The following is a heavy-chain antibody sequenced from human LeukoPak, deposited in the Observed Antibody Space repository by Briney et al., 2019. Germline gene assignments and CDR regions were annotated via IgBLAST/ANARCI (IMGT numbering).Heavy chain of an antibody. D-gene: IGHD3-3*01. CDR1: GGSITNTSYY. CDR2: FFYSGST. Sequence: SETLSLTCSVSGGSITNTSYYWGWIRQPPGKGLEWIGSFFYSGSTYYNPSLKSRLTMSVDTSNNQFSLKLMSVTAADTAVYYCASGTSTYYDLYFWGQGTLVTVSS. CDR3: ASGTSTYYDLYF. V-gene: IGHV4-39*01. J-gene: IGHJ4*02.